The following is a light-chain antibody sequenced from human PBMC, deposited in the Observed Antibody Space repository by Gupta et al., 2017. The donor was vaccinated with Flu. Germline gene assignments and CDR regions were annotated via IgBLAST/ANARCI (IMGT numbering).Light chain of an antibody. CDR2: DDR. V-gene: IGLV3-21*02. CDR3: QVWDTNNDHWV. J-gene: IGLJ3*02. CDR1: NIGRET. Sequence: QPAMIPCGGSNIGRETVHWYQQKQGQEPVLVVCDDRDRPSGIPERFSGSNSGNKATLTISRVEAGDEADDYCQVWDTNNDHWVFGGGTMLTVI.